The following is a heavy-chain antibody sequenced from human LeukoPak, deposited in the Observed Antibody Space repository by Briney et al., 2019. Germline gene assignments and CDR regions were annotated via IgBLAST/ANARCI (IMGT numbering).Heavy chain of an antibody. CDR2: ISGSGGST. CDR3: AKHSGGSCYSSFDY. V-gene: IGHV3-23*01. CDR1: GFTVSSYA. Sequence: PGVSLRLFCAASGFTVSSYAMSWVRQAPGKGLEWVSAISGSGGSTYYADSVKGRFTISRDNSKNTLYLQMNSLRAEDTAVYYCAKHSGGSCYSSFDYWGQGTLVTVSS. J-gene: IGHJ4*02. D-gene: IGHD2-15*01.